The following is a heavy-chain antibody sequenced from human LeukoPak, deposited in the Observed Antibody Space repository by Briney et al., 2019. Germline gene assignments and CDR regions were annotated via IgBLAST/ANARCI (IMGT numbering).Heavy chain of an antibody. CDR1: GYTFTNYG. J-gene: IGHJ4*02. Sequence: ASVKVSCKDSGYTFTNYGISWVRQAPGQGLERMGWINGYNGNTNYVQKFQGRVTMTTDTSTSTAYMELRSLRSDDTAVYYCARVKNIVVVRFDHWGQGTLVTVSS. CDR3: ARVKNIVVVRFDH. CDR2: INGYNGNT. D-gene: IGHD2-21*01. V-gene: IGHV1-18*01.